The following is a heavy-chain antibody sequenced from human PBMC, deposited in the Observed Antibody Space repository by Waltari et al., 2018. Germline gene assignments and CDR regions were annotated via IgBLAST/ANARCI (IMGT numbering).Heavy chain of an antibody. CDR2: IYYSWST. J-gene: IGHJ2*01. V-gene: IGHV4-39*01. D-gene: IGHD2-8*01. CDR1: GGSISSSSYY. CDR3: ARHPAMTIMLWYFDL. Sequence: QLQLQESGPGLVKPSETLSLTCTVSGGSISSSSYYWGWIRQPPGKGLEWIGSIYYSWSTYSNPSLTSRVTISVDTAKNQFSLKLSSVTAADTAVYYCARHPAMTIMLWYFDLWGRGTLVTVSS.